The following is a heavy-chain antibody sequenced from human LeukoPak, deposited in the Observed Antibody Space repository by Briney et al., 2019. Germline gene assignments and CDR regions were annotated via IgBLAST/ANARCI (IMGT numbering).Heavy chain of an antibody. D-gene: IGHD2/OR15-2a*01. CDR3: ARHPFSTPFDY. CDR1: GGSISSYY. V-gene: IGHV4-59*08. CDR2: IYYSGTT. J-gene: IGHJ4*02. Sequence: SETLSLTCTVSGGSISSYYWSWIRQPPGKGLEWIGYIYYSGTTNYNPSLKSRVTISVDTSKNQFSLRLSSVTAADTAVYYCARHPFSTPFDYWGRGTLVTVSS.